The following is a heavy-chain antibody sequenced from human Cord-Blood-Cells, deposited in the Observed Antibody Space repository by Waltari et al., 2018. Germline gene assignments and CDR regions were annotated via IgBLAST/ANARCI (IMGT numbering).Heavy chain of an antibody. D-gene: IGHD3-10*01. V-gene: IGHV1-69*01. J-gene: IGHJ6*02. CDR2: IIPIFGTA. CDR3: ARGSTEPLGSGGYYYYGMDV. CDR1: GGTFSSYA. Sequence: KKPGYSVKVSCKASGGTFSSYAISWVRQAPGQGLEWMGGIIPIFGTANSAQKFQGRVTITADESTGTAHMERSTLGSEGTAVYYCARGSTEPLGSGGYYYYGMDVWGQGTTVTGSS.